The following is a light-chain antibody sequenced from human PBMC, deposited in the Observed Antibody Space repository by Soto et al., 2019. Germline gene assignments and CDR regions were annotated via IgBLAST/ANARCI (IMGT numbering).Light chain of an antibody. J-gene: IGLJ2*01. Sequence: QSALTQPASVSGSPGQSITISCTGTSSDVGAYNYVSWYQQHPGKAPRLMTYEVSNRPSGVSNRFSGSKSDNTASLTISGLQAEDEGDYYCSSYTSSSTLLFGGGTKLTVL. V-gene: IGLV2-14*01. CDR3: SSYTSSSTLL. CDR1: SSDVGAYNY. CDR2: EVS.